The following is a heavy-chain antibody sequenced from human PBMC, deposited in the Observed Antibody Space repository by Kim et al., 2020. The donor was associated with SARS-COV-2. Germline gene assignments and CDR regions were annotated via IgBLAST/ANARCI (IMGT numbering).Heavy chain of an antibody. CDR1: GFTFDTHS. Sequence: GGSLRLSCTASGFTFDTHSMNWVRQAPGKGLEWVASISSSSSYIYYADSVKGRFTISRDNAKNSLYLQMNSLRAEDTAVYYCSRVYGSNWYFDYWGQGTLVTVSS. D-gene: IGHD6-13*01. CDR2: ISSSSSYI. V-gene: IGHV3-21*01. J-gene: IGHJ4*02. CDR3: SRVYGSNWYFDY.